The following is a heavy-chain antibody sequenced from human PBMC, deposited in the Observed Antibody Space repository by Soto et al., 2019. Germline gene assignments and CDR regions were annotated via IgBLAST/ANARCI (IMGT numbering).Heavy chain of an antibody. CDR3: LSARFDF. D-gene: IGHD6-19*01. CDR1: GGSFNSNY. V-gene: IGHV4-34*01. J-gene: IGHJ4*02. CDR2: INHSGNT. Sequence: SXTLSLTCAVSGGSFNSNYWTWFRQPPGKGLEWIGEINHSGNTNYNSSLESRVTISVDTSKNQFSLKLSSVTAADTAVYYCLSARFDFWGQGTLVTVSS.